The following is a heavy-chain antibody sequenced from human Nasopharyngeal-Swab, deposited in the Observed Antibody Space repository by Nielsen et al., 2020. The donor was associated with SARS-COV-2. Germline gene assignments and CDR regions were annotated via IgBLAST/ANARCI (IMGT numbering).Heavy chain of an antibody. CDR2: INPNSGGT. J-gene: IGHJ6*02. Sequence: ASVKVSCKASGYTFTGYYMHWVRQAPGQGLEWMGRINPNSGGTNYAQKFQGRVTMTRDTSISTAYMELSSLRSEDTAVYYCTIGGNSYGYGYYYGMDVWGQGTTVTVSS. D-gene: IGHD5-18*01. CDR1: GYTFTGYY. CDR3: TIGGNSYGYGYYYGMDV. V-gene: IGHV1-2*06.